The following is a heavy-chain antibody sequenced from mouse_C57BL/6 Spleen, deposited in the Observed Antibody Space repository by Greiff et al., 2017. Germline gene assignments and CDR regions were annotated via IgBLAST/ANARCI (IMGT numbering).Heavy chain of an antibody. J-gene: IGHJ2*01. Sequence: QVQLQQSGAELAKPGASVKLSCKASGYTFTSYWMHWVKQRPGQGLEWIGYINPSSGYTKYNQKFKDKATLTADKSSSTAYLQLSSLTSEDAAVYYCARSDYHYYFDYWGQGTTLTVSS. CDR3: ARSDYHYYFDY. D-gene: IGHD2-4*01. V-gene: IGHV1-7*01. CDR1: GYTFTSYW. CDR2: INPSSGYT.